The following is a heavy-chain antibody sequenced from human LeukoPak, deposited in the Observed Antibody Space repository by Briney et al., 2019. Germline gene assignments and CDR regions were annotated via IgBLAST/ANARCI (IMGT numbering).Heavy chain of an antibody. D-gene: IGHD3-10*01. CDR1: GYSLTELS. J-gene: IGHJ4*02. CDR3: APYPPLGWFGEPPRYS. V-gene: IGHV1-24*01. Sequence: ASVKVSCKVSGYSLTELSMHWVRQAPGKGLEWMGGFDPEEGETFYAHQFQGRLTMTEDTSTDTAYMELRSLRSEDTALYYCAPYPPLGWFGEPPRYSWGQGTLDTVSS. CDR2: FDPEEGET.